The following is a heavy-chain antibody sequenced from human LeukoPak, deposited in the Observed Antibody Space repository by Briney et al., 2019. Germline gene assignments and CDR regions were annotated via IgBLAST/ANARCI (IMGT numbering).Heavy chain of an antibody. CDR2: IIPIFGTA. D-gene: IGHD2-2*01. CDR3: ARASRIHDCSGTSCYQPYYYYYYMDV. J-gene: IGHJ6*03. CDR1: GGTLSSYA. Sequence: SVKVSCKASGGTLSSYAISWVRQATGQGLEWMGGIIPIFGTANYAQKFQGRVTITADESTSTAYMELSSLRSEDTAVYYCARASRIHDCSGTSCYQPYYYYYYMDVWGKGTTVTVSS. V-gene: IGHV1-69*13.